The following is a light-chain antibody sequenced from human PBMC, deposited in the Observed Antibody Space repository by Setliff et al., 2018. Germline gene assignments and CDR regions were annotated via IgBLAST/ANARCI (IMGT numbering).Light chain of an antibody. CDR1: GSDVGTSKY. V-gene: IGLV2-14*03. Sequence: QSALAQPASVSGSPGQSITISCTGTGSDVGTSKYVSWYQQHPGKAPKLIIYDVTTRPSGVSNHFSGSKSGNTASLTISGLQAEDEADYYCSIHRSRGYVFGTGTRAPS. CDR2: DVT. J-gene: IGLJ1*01. CDR3: SIHRSRGYV.